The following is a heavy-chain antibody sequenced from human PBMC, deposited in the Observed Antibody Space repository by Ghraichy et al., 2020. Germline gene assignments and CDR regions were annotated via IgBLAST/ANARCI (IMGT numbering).Heavy chain of an antibody. CDR3: TRGRSWWYYYDSSGYPDAFDI. Sequence: SLRLSCTASGFTFGDYAMSWFRQAPGKGLEWVGFIRSKAYGGTTEYAASVKGRFTISRDDSKSIAYLQMNSLKTEDTAVYYCTRGRSWWYYYDSSGYPDAFDIWGQGTMVTVSS. J-gene: IGHJ3*02. D-gene: IGHD3-22*01. CDR1: GFTFGDYA. V-gene: IGHV3-49*03. CDR2: IRSKAYGGTT.